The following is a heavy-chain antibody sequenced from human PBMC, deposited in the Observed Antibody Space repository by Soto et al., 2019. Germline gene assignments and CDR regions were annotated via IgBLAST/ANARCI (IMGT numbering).Heavy chain of an antibody. CDR1: GGTFSSYA. CDR2: IIPIFGTA. J-gene: IGHJ6*02. D-gene: IGHD3-3*01. V-gene: IGHV1-69*13. CDR3: ATGELGYDFWSGYPAHYYYYGMDV. Sequence: VASVKVSCKASGGTFSSYAISWVRQAPGQGLEWMGGIIPIFGTANYAQKFQGRVTITADESTSTAYMELSSLRSEDTAVYYCATGELGYDFWSGYPAHYYYYGMDVWGQGTTVTVSS.